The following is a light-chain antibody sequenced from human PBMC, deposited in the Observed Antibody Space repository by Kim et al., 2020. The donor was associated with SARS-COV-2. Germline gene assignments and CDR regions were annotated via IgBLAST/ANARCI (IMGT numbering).Light chain of an antibody. V-gene: IGLV1-40*01. CDR1: SSNIGAGYD. Sequence: VTLSCTGNSSNIGAGYDVHWFQQLPGTAPKLLIYGNRNRPSGVPDRFSASKSGTSASLVIIGLQAEDEADYHCQSYDSSLGGYVVFGGGTQLTVL. J-gene: IGLJ2*01. CDR2: GNR. CDR3: QSYDSSLGGYVV.